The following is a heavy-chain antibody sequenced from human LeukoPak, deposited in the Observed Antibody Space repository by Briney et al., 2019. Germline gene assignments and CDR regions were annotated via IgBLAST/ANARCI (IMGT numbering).Heavy chain of an antibody. Sequence: ASVKDSCKASGGTFSSYAISWVRQAPGQGLEWMGGIIPIFGTANYAQKFQGRVTITADKSTSTAYMELSSLRSEDTAVYYCASNTAMVKSHAFDIWGQGTMVTVSS. CDR2: IIPIFGTA. CDR3: ASNTAMVKSHAFDI. CDR1: GGTFSSYA. D-gene: IGHD5-18*01. J-gene: IGHJ3*02. V-gene: IGHV1-69*06.